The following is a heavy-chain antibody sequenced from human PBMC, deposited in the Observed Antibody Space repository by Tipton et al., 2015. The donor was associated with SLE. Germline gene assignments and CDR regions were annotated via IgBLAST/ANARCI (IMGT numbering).Heavy chain of an antibody. CDR3: ARLYYDILTGSSRDWYFDY. J-gene: IGHJ4*02. CDR2: IYYSGST. CDR1: GGSISRSNYY. Sequence: TLSLTCTVSGGSISRSNYYWGWIRQPPGKGLEWIGSIYYSGSTYYNPSLKSRVTISVDTSKNQFSLKLSSVTAADTAVYYCARLYYDILTGSSRDWYFDYWGQGTLVTVSS. D-gene: IGHD3-9*01. V-gene: IGHV4-39*07.